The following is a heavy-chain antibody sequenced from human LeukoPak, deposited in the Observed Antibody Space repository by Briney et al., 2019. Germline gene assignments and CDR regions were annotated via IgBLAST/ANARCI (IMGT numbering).Heavy chain of an antibody. D-gene: IGHD6-19*01. CDR1: GFTFGAYA. CDR3: ARQVGNAGWYFDY. J-gene: IGHJ4*02. V-gene: IGHV3-33*01. Sequence: GGSLRPSCAASGFTFGAYAMHWVRQAPGKGLEWVAVIWYDGSNNYHADSLKDRFTISRDNSKNTLYLQINSLRAEDTAVYYCARQVGNAGWYFDYWGQGALVTVSS. CDR2: IWYDGSNN.